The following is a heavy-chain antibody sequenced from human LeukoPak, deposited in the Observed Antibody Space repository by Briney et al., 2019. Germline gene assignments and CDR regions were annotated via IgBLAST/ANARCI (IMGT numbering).Heavy chain of an antibody. V-gene: IGHV4-39*01. CDR1: GGSISSSSYF. CDR3: ARSGDSSGWYVGY. J-gene: IGHJ4*02. D-gene: IGHD6-19*01. CDR2: IYYSGST. Sequence: SETLSLTCTVSGGSISSSSYFWGWIRQPPGKGLEWIGSIYYSGSTSYNPSLKGRVTISVDTSKNQLSLRLSSVTAADTAVYYCARSGDSSGWYVGYWGQGTLVTVSS.